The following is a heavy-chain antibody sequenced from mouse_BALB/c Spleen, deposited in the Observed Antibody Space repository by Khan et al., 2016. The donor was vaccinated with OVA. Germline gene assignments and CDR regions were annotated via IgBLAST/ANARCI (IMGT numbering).Heavy chain of an antibody. J-gene: IGHJ3*01. CDR2: INPSNGRT. Sequence: QVQLQQPGAELVKPGASVKLSCKASGYTFTSYWMHWVKQRPGQGLEWIGEINPSNGRTNYNEKFKRKAPLTLDKSSNTAYMQLSSLTSEDSAVYSCARSTMITTGFAYWGQGTLVTVSA. CDR3: ARSTMITTGFAY. CDR1: GYTFTSYW. D-gene: IGHD2-4*01. V-gene: IGHV1S81*02.